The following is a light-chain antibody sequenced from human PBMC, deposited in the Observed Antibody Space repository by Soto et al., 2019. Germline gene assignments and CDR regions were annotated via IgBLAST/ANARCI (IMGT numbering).Light chain of an antibody. Sequence: DIQMTQSPSALAASVGDRVTSTCRASQSISNWLAWYQQKPGKAPKLLIYKASSLESGVPSRFSGSGSGTEFTLTISSLQPDDFASYYCQQYNSSFGQGTTGDIK. J-gene: IGKJ1*01. CDR3: QQYNSS. CDR1: QSISNW. CDR2: KAS. V-gene: IGKV1-5*03.